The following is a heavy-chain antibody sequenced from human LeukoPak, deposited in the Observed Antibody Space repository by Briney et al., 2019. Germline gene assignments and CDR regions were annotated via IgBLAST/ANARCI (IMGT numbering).Heavy chain of an antibody. CDR1: GYSISSGYY. CDR2: IYHSGST. V-gene: IGHV4-38-2*02. J-gene: IGHJ4*02. Sequence: SETLSLTCTVSGYSISSGYYWGWIRQPPGEGLEWIGSIYHSGSTYYNPSLKSRVTISVDTSKNQFSLKLSSVTAADTAVYYCARGMEVDYFDYWGQGTLVTVSS. CDR3: ARGMEVDYFDY. D-gene: IGHD1-1*01.